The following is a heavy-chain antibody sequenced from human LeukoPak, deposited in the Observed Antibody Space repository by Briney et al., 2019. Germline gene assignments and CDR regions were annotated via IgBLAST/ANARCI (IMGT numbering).Heavy chain of an antibody. CDR3: ARDQSRNTNAFDI. CDR2: INKEGTSI. D-gene: IGHD1/OR15-1a*01. CDR1: GYSFSSYW. Sequence: GGSLRLSCAASGYSFSSYWMHWVRQAPGKGLVWVSRINKEGTSIAYADSVKGRFTISRDNVKNTLYLQMNSLRAEDTAVYYCARDQSRNTNAFDIWGQGTMVTVSS. V-gene: IGHV3-74*01. J-gene: IGHJ3*02.